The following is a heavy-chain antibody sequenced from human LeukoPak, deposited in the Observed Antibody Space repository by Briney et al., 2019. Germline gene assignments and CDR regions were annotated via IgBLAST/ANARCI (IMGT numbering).Heavy chain of an antibody. Sequence: PGGSLRLSCAASGFTFSSYSMTWVRQAPGEGLEWVSSISSSSSYIYYADSVKGRFTISRDNAKNSLYLQMNSLRAEDTAVYWSGYHRRYYYYGMDVWGQGTTVTVSS. V-gene: IGHV3-21*01. CDR1: GFTFSSYS. CDR2: ISSSSSYI. J-gene: IGHJ6*02. CDR3: GYHRRYYYYGMDV. D-gene: IGHD3-3*01.